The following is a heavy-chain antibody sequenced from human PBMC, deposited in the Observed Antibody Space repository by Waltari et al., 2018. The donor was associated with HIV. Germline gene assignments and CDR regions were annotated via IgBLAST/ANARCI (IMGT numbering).Heavy chain of an antibody. CDR2: INNDGTT. CDR3: ARANYDFRYYFRY. J-gene: IGHJ4*02. CDR1: GVTVSSSY. D-gene: IGHD3-3*01. Sequence: EVQVVETGGGLIQPGGYLRLSCAASGVTVSSSYMSWVRQAPGKGLEWVSIINNDGTTYYTDSVKGRFTISRDNSKNTLYLQMNSLRAEDTALYYCARANYDFRYYFRYWGQGTLLTVSS. V-gene: IGHV3-53*02.